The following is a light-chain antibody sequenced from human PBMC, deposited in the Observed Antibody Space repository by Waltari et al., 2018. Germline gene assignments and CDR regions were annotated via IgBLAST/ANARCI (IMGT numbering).Light chain of an antibody. Sequence: SYVLTQPPSVSVAPGKTARITCGGNNIGSKSVHWYQQKPGQAPVLVVYDDSDRPSGNPERVSGSSSGNTATLTISRVEAWDEADYYCQVWVSSSDLNYVFVTGTKVTVL. V-gene: IGLV3-21*03. CDR1: NIGSKS. J-gene: IGLJ1*01. CDR3: QVWVSSSDLNYV. CDR2: DDS.